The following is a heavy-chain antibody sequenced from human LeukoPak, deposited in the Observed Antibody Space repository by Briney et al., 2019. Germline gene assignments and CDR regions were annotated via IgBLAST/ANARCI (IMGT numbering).Heavy chain of an antibody. V-gene: IGHV3-9*01. D-gene: IGHD3-22*01. CDR2: ISWNSGSI. J-gene: IGHJ4*02. CDR3: AKDIVGYYDSRVFDY. Sequence: GRSLRLSCAASGFTFDDYAMHWVRQAPGKGLEWVSGISWNSGSIGYADSEKGRFTISRDNAKNSLYLQMNSLRAEDTALYYCAKDIVGYYDSRVFDYWGQGTLVTVSS. CDR1: GFTFDDYA.